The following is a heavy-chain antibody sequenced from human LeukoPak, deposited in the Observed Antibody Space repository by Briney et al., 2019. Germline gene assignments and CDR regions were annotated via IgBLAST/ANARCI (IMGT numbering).Heavy chain of an antibody. CDR2: ITGNGGRI. CDR1: GFSFSSYA. J-gene: IGHJ4*02. V-gene: IGHV3-23*01. Sequence: TGGSLRLFCAASGFSFSSYAMSWVRQAPGKWLEGVSSITGNGGRIYYADSVKGRFTISRDNSKNTLYLQMNNLRAEDTAVYYSAKDGPYFDYWGQGTLVAVSS. CDR3: AKDGPYFDY.